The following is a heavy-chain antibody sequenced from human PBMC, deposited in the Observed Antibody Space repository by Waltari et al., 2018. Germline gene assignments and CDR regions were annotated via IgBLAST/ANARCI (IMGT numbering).Heavy chain of an antibody. CDR3: AKDSDSSSWYRGYYYYYGMDV. CDR2: ISYDGSNK. D-gene: IGHD6-13*01. J-gene: IGHJ6*02. Sequence: QVQLVESGGGVVQPGRSLRLSCAASGFTFGSYGMHWVRQAPGKGLEWVAVISYDGSNKYYADSVKGRFTISRDNSKNTLYLQMNSLRAEDTAVYYCAKDSDSSSWYRGYYYYYGMDVWGQGTTVTVSS. V-gene: IGHV3-30*18. CDR1: GFTFGSYG.